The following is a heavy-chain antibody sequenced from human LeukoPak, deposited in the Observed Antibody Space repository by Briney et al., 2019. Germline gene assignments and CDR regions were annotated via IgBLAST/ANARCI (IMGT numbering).Heavy chain of an antibody. Sequence: GGSLRLSCAAAGFTFSNYWMSWVRQAPGKGLEWVANIKQDGSEKYYVDSVKGRFTISRDNAKNSLYLQMNSLRAEDTAVYYCESAFVEEWLLYFGYFDYWGQGTLVTVSS. CDR3: ESAFVEEWLLYFGYFDY. D-gene: IGHD3-3*01. CDR2: IKQDGSEK. CDR1: GFTFSNYW. J-gene: IGHJ4*02. V-gene: IGHV3-7*01.